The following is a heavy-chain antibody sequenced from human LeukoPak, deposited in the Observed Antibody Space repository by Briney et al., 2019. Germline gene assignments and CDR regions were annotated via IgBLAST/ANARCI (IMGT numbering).Heavy chain of an antibody. CDR2: TYYKSKWYN. Sequence: SQTLSLTCAISGDSVSSNSVVWNWTRQSPSRGLEWLGRTYYKSKWYNDYAVSVKSRIIINSDTSKNQVSLHLNSVTPEDTAVYYCSRGGASGSNDYWGQGTLVTVSS. V-gene: IGHV6-1*01. CDR3: SRGGASGSNDY. CDR1: GDSVSSNSVV. J-gene: IGHJ4*02. D-gene: IGHD1-26*01.